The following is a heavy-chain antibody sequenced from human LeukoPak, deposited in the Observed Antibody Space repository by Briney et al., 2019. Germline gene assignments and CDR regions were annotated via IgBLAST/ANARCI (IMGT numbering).Heavy chain of an antibody. Sequence: GASVKVSCKASGYTFTSYYMHWVRQAPGQGLEWMGIINPSGGSTSYAQKFQGRVTMTRDTSTSTVYMELSSLRSEDTAVYYCARVRYSFIAAAGTDYWGQGTLVTVSS. J-gene: IGHJ4*02. CDR1: GYTFTSYY. V-gene: IGHV1-46*01. CDR3: ARVRYSFIAAAGTDY. CDR2: INPSGGST. D-gene: IGHD6-13*01.